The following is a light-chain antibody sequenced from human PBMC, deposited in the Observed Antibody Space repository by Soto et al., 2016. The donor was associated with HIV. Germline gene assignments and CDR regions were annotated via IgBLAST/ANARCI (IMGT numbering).Light chain of an antibody. CDR1: KLGDKY. J-gene: IGLJ1*01. CDR2: QDD. CDR3: QAWDSSAEV. Sequence: YELTQTPSVSVSPGQTASITCSGDKLGDKYASWYQQKPGQSPVLIIYQDDKRPSGIPERFSGSNSGNTATLTISGTQAMDEADYFCQAWDSSAEVFGTGTKVTVL. V-gene: IGLV3-1*01.